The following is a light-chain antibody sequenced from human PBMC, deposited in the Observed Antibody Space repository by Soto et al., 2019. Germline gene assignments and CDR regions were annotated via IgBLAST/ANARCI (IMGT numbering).Light chain of an antibody. Sequence: EIVLTQSPPTLSLSPGERATLSCRASQSIDNYLAWYQQKPGQAPRLLIYGASNRATGISARFTGSGSGTDFTLTIISLEPEDFAIYYCQHRSSWPLTFGQGTRLEIK. CDR1: QSIDNY. CDR3: QHRSSWPLT. CDR2: GAS. J-gene: IGKJ5*01. V-gene: IGKV3-11*01.